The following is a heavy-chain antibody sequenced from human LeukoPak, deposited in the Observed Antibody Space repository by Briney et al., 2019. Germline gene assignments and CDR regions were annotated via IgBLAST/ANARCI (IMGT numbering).Heavy chain of an antibody. Sequence: GGSLRLSCAASGFTFSSYAMHWVRQAPGKGLEWEAVISYDGSNKYYADSVKGRFTISRDNSKNTLDLQRNSLRAEDTAVYYCARDHLLTGYVNYFEYWAREPWSPSPQ. CDR1: GFTFSSYA. V-gene: IGHV3-30-3*01. J-gene: IGHJ4*02. CDR2: ISYDGSNK. CDR3: ARDHLLTGYVNYFEY. D-gene: IGHD3-9*01.